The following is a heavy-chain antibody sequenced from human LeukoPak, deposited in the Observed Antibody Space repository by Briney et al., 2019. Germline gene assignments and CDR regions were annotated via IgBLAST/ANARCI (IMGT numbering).Heavy chain of an antibody. CDR1: GYTFTGYY. V-gene: IGHV1-2*02. CDR2: INPNSGGT. D-gene: IGHD3-22*01. CDR3: ARDLEYYYDSSGSSGPSDY. Sequence: ASVKVSCKASGYTFTGYYMHWVRQAPGQGLEWMGWINPNSGGTNYAQKFQGRVTMTRDTSISTAYMELSRLRSDDTAVCYCARDLEYYYDSSGSSGPSDYWGQGTLVTVSS. J-gene: IGHJ4*02.